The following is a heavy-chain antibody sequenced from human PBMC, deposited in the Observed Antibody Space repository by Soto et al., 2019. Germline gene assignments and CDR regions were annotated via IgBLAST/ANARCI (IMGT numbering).Heavy chain of an antibody. CDR3: AKEQRFLEWWDYYYYGMDV. V-gene: IGHV3-23*01. J-gene: IGHJ6*02. Sequence: PGGSLRLSCAASGFTFSSYAMSWVRQAPGKGLEWVSAISGSGGSTYYADSVKGRFTISRDNSKNTLYLQMNSLRAEDTAVYYCAKEQRFLEWWDYYYYGMDVWGQGTTVTVSS. CDR1: GFTFSSYA. D-gene: IGHD3-3*01. CDR2: ISGSGGST.